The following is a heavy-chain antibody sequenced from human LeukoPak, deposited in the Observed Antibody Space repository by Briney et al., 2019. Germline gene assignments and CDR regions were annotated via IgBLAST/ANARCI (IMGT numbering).Heavy chain of an antibody. V-gene: IGHV4-4*07. D-gene: IGHD6-25*01. Sequence: SETLSLTCTVSGGSISSYYWSWIRQPAGKGLEWIGRIYTSGSTNYNPSLKSRVTMSVDTSKNQFSLQLSSVTAADTAVYYCARDQGAAAEHDAFDIWGQGTMVTVSS. CDR1: GGSISSYY. CDR2: IYTSGST. J-gene: IGHJ3*02. CDR3: ARDQGAAAEHDAFDI.